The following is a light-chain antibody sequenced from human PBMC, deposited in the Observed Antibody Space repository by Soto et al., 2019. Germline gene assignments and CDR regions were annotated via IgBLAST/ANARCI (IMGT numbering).Light chain of an antibody. CDR2: AAS. V-gene: IGKV1-39*01. J-gene: IGKJ1*01. CDR3: QLSDGSWT. Sequence: IHMHQSPSSLSACLGENVTITCRASQSISTYLNWYQQKLGKAPKLLISAASSLQSGVPSRFSGSGSGTYFTLSISSLQPEDHATYYCQLSDGSWTFGQGTKVDIK. CDR1: QSISTY.